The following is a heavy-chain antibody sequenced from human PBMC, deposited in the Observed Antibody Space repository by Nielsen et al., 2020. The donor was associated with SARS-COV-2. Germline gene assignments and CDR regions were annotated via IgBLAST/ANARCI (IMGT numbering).Heavy chain of an antibody. D-gene: IGHD6-13*01. CDR3: ARAGSSSWYLVPTVG. J-gene: IGHJ4*02. CDR2: INSDGSRT. Sequence: GGSLRLSCAASGFSFRNYGMNWVRQAPGKGLAWVAHINSDGSRTTYADSVKGRFTISRDKAENTLYLQMNSLRAEDTAVYYCARAGSSSWYLVPTVGWGQGTLVTVSS. V-gene: IGHV3-74*03. CDR1: GFSFRNYG.